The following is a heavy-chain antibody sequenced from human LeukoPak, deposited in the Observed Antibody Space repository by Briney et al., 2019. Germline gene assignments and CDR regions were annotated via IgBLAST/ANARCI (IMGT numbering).Heavy chain of an antibody. CDR2: IIPIFGTA. CDR3: ARLAGGASYFDY. J-gene: IGHJ4*02. Sequence: SVKVSCKASGGTFSSYAISWVRQAPGQGLEWMGRIIPIFGTANYAQKFQGRVTITTDESTSTAYMDLISLRSEDTAVYYCARLAGGASYFDYWGQGTRVTVSS. V-gene: IGHV1-69*05. D-gene: IGHD1-26*01. CDR1: GGTFSSYA.